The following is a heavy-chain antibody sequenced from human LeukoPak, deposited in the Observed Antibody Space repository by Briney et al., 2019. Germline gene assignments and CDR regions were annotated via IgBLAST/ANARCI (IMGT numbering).Heavy chain of an antibody. CDR2: INSDGSST. D-gene: IGHD4-17*01. Sequence: PGGSLRLSCAASGFTFSSYWMHWVRQAPGKGLVWVSRINSDGSSTSYADSVKGRFTISKDNSKNTLYLQMNSLRAEDTAMYYCARDGSPTMTTRLFDYWGQGTLVTVSS. V-gene: IGHV3-74*01. CDR1: GFTFSSYW. J-gene: IGHJ4*02. CDR3: ARDGSPTMTTRLFDY.